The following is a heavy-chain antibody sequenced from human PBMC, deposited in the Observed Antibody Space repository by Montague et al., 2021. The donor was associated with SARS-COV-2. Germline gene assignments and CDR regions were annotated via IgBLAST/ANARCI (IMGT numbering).Heavy chain of an antibody. Sequence: SLRLSWAASGFTFSSYWMSRVRQAPGKGLEWVASIKEDGSEKDYVESVKGRFTISRDNAKNSLHLQMNSLRADDTAVYYCARDFAHYTGYVAGYFDYWGQGTLVTVSS. J-gene: IGHJ4*02. CDR3: ARDFAHYTGYVAGYFDY. V-gene: IGHV3-7*05. CDR2: IKEDGSEK. CDR1: GFTFSSYW. D-gene: IGHD5-12*01.